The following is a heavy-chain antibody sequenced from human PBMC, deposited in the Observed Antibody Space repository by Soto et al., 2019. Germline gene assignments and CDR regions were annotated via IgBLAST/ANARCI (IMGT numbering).Heavy chain of an antibody. CDR3: AKDRSIVATIQIDY. D-gene: IGHD5-12*01. V-gene: IGHV3-23*01. CDR1: GFTFSSYA. J-gene: IGHJ4*02. CDR2: ISGSGGST. Sequence: GSLRLSCAASGFTFSSYAMSWVRQAPGKGLEWVSAISGSGGSTYYADSVKGRFTISRDNSKNTLYLLMNSLRAEDTAVYYCAKDRSIVATIQIDYWGQGTLVAVSS.